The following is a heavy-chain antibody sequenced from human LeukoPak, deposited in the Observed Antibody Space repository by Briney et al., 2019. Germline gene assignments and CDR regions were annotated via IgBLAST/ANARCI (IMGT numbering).Heavy chain of an antibody. J-gene: IGHJ6*03. CDR1: GFTFSSQW. CDR2: ENQGGTEK. Sequence: GGSLRLSCAASGFTFSSQWMSWVRQAPGKGLEWVANENQGGTEKYYLDSQKGRFTISRDNAENSLYLQMNSLRAEDTAVYYCAREHYFYHMDGWGEGTTVTVSS. V-gene: IGHV3-7*01. CDR3: AREHYFYHMDG.